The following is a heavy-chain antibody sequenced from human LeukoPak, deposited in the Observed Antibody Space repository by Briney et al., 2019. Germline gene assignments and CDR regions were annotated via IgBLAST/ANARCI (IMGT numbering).Heavy chain of an antibody. CDR1: GFTFSSYA. Sequence: GGSLRLSCAASGFTFSSYAMSWVRQAPGRGLEWLSAISGSADNTYYADSVKGLFTISRDNSKNTLYLQMNSLRAEDTAVYYCATLVFDSSGYSYFDYWGPETLVTASS. V-gene: IGHV3-23*01. J-gene: IGHJ4*02. CDR2: ISGSADNT. D-gene: IGHD3-9*01. CDR3: ATLVFDSSGYSYFDY.